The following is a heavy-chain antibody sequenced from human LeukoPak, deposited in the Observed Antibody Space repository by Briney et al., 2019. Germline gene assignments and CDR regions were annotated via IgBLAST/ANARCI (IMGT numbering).Heavy chain of an antibody. J-gene: IGHJ5*02. CDR1: GYSISSGYY. CDR2: FYHSGNT. V-gene: IGHV4-38-2*02. D-gene: IGHD5-12*01. Sequence: PSETLSLTCTVSGYSISSGYYWGWIRQPPGKGLEWIGTFYHSGNTYYNPSLKSRVTISVDTSKNQFSLKLNSVTAADTAVYYCAYSDYDGWFDPWGQGTLVTVSS. CDR3: AYSDYDGWFDP.